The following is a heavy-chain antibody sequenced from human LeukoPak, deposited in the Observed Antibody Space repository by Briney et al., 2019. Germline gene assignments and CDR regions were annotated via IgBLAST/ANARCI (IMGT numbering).Heavy chain of an antibody. CDR1: GFTFSDHY. V-gene: IGHV3-72*01. Sequence: PGGSLRLSCAASGFTFSDHYMDWVRQAPGKGLEWVGRTRNKANSYTTEYAASVKGRFTISRDDSENSLYLQMNSLKTEDTAVYYCARVTQDGWFDPWGQGTLVTVSS. D-gene: IGHD2-21*02. J-gene: IGHJ5*02. CDR3: ARVTQDGWFDP. CDR2: TRNKANSYTT.